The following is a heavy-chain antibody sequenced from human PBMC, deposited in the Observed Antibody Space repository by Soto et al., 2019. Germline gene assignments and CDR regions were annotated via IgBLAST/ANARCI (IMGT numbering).Heavy chain of an antibody. D-gene: IGHD3-22*01. CDR3: ASEHRYYLEDYFDPRGYLEY. Sequence: ASVKVSCKVSGYIFTGYYIHWVRPAPGQGLDWMGWINANSADTNYAQRFQGRVTITRDTSISTAYMELTGLTSDDTAVYYCASEHRYYLEDYFDPRGYLEYWGQGTMVTVSS. CDR1: GYIFTGYY. CDR2: INANSADT. V-gene: IGHV1-2*02. J-gene: IGHJ4*02.